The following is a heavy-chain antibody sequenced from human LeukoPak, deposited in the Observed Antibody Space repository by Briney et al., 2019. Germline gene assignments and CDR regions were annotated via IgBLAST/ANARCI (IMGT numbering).Heavy chain of an antibody. Sequence: GGSLRLSCAASGFTFYDYAMQWVRQAPGEGLEWVSLISGDGGSTYYADSVKGRFTISRDNSKNSLYLQMNSLRTEDTALYYCAKDSRYSYYYDSSGLPAAWGQGTLVTVSS. CDR3: AKDSRYSYYYDSSGLPAA. CDR2: ISGDGGST. D-gene: IGHD3-22*01. V-gene: IGHV3-43*02. CDR1: GFTFYDYA. J-gene: IGHJ5*02.